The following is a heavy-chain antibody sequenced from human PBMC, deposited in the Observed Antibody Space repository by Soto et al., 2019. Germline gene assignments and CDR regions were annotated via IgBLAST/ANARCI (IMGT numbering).Heavy chain of an antibody. D-gene: IGHD2-2*01. CDR3: TTSDNFYSHASTTHGDYYYGMDV. CDR1: GFTFSNAW. J-gene: IGHJ6*02. V-gene: IGHV3-15*01. CDR2: IKSKTDGGTT. Sequence: PGGSLRLSCAASGFTFSNAWMSWVRQAPGKGLEWVGRIKSKTDGGTTDYAAPVKGRFTISRDDSKNTLYLQMNSLKTEDTAVYYCTTSDNFYSHASTTHGDYYYGMDVWGQGTTVTVSS.